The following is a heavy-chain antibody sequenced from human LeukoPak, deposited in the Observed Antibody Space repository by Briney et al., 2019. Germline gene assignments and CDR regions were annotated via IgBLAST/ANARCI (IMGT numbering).Heavy chain of an antibody. D-gene: IGHD5-18*01. Sequence: GGSLRLSCAASGFTFSSYGMHWVRQAPGKGLDWVAVISYDGSNKYYADSVKGRFTISRDNSKNTLYLQMNSLRAEDTAVYYCAKVGYSYGYGDFDYWGQGTLVTVSS. CDR1: GFTFSSYG. CDR2: ISYDGSNK. CDR3: AKVGYSYGYGDFDY. J-gene: IGHJ4*02. V-gene: IGHV3-30*18.